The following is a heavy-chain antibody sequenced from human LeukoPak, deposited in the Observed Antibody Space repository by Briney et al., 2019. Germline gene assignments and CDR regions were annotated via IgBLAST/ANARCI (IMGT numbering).Heavy chain of an antibody. V-gene: IGHV3-23*01. Sequence: QPGGSLRLSCAASGCTLSSYAMSWARQAPGEGLEWVSDISGSGGSTYYADSVKGRFTISRDNSKNTLYLQMNSLRADDTAVYYCAKVSGNSYYYFDYWGQGTLVTVSS. CDR3: AKVSGNSYYYFDY. D-gene: IGHD6-19*01. CDR1: GCTLSSYA. CDR2: ISGSGGST. J-gene: IGHJ4*02.